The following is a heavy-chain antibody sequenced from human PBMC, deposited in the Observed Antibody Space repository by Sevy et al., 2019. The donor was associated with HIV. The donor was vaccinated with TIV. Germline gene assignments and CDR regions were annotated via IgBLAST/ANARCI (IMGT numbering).Heavy chain of an antibody. CDR2: ITGSGGST. Sequence: GGSLRLSCAASGFTFSRNAMSWVRQAPGKGLEWASGITGSGGSTYYADSVKGRFTISRDSSKNTLYLQMNSLRVEDTAVYYCAKVGYCSSTSCYSIYYGMDVWGQGTTVTVSS. CDR1: GFTFSRNA. CDR3: AKVGYCSSTSCYSIYYGMDV. J-gene: IGHJ6*02. V-gene: IGHV3-23*01. D-gene: IGHD2-2*02.